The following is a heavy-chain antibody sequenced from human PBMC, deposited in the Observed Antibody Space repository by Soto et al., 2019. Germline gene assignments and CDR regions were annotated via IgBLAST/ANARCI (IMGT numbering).Heavy chain of an antibody. D-gene: IGHD6-19*01. CDR1: GGSISSSSYY. J-gene: IGHJ5*02. V-gene: IGHV4-39*01. CDR3: ARRNGSGWYDGWFDP. CDR2: IYYSGST. Sequence: SETLSLTYTVSGGSISSSSYYWGWIRQPPGKGLEWIGSIYYSGSTYYNPSLKSRVTISVDTSKNQFSLKLSSVTAADTAVYYCARRNGSGWYDGWFDPWGQGTLVTV.